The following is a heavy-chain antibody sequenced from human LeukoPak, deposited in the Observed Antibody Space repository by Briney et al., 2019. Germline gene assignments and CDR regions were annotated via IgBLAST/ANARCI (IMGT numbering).Heavy chain of an antibody. J-gene: IGHJ4*02. CDR1: GGTFSSYT. CDR3: ASSSEGSSGYYYVLDY. V-gene: IGHV1-69*02. D-gene: IGHD3-22*01. CDR2: IIPILGIA. Sequence: SVKVSCTASGGTFSSYTISWVRQAPGQGLEWMGRIIPILGIANYAQKFQGRVTITADKSTSTAYMELSSLRSEDTAVYYCASSSEGSSGYYYVLDYWGQGTLVTVSS.